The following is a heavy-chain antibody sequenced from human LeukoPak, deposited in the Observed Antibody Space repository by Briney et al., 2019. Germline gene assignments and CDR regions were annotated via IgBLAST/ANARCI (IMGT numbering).Heavy chain of an antibody. Sequence: GRSLRLSCAASGFTFSSYGMHWVRQAPGKGLEWVAVISYDGSNKYYADSVKGRFTISRDNSKNTLYLQMNSLRAEDTAVYYFAKGVQYSSSSLPGYWGQGTLVTVSS. D-gene: IGHD6-6*01. CDR2: ISYDGSNK. CDR3: AKGVQYSSSSLPGY. CDR1: GFTFSSYG. J-gene: IGHJ4*02. V-gene: IGHV3-30*18.